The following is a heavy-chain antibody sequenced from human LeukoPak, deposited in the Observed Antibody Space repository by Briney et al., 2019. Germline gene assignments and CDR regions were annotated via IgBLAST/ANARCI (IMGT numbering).Heavy chain of an antibody. V-gene: IGHV4-34*01. CDR1: GGSFSGYY. D-gene: IGHD3-22*01. CDR2: INHSGST. J-gene: IGHJ3*02. Sequence: SETLSLTCAVYGGSFSGYYWSWIRQPPGKGLEWIGEINHSGSTYYNPSLKSRVTISVDTSKNQFSLKLSSVTAADTAVYYCASTVTYYYDSSGYRPTDAFDIWGQGTMVTVSS. CDR3: ASTVTYYYDSSGYRPTDAFDI.